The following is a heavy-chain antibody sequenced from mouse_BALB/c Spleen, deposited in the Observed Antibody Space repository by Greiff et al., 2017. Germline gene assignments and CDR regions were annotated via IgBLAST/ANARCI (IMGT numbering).Heavy chain of an antibody. D-gene: IGHD4-1*01. V-gene: IGHV1S29*02. J-gene: IGHJ4*01. CDR1: GYTFTDYN. CDR2: IYPYNGGT. CDR3: ARGNWDAMDY. Sequence: EVQLQESGPELVKPGASVKISCKASGYTFTDYNMHWVKQSHGKSLEWIGYIYPYNGGTGYNQKFKSKATLTVDNSSSTAYMELRSLTSEDSAVYYCARGNWDAMDYWGQGTSVTVSS.